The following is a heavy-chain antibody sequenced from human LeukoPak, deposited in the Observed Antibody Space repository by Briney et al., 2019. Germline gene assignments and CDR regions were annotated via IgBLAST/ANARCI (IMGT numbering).Heavy chain of an antibody. D-gene: IGHD6-25*01. Sequence: GAAVKVSCKASGGTFSSYAISWVRQAPGQGLEWMGGIIPIFGTANYAQKFQGRVTITADESTSTAYMELSSLRSEDTAVYYCARSLAAGFDIWGQGTMVPVSS. CDR2: IIPIFGTA. V-gene: IGHV1-69*13. J-gene: IGHJ3*02. CDR1: GGTFSSYA. CDR3: ARSLAAGFDI.